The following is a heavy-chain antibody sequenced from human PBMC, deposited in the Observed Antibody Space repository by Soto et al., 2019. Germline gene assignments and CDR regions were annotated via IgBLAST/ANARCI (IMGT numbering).Heavy chain of an antibody. CDR2: IDSYGSTT. CDR3: ARGGLHAYYKDN. CDR1: GVTFSNYW. V-gene: IGHV3-74*01. D-gene: IGHD3-10*01. J-gene: IGHJ4*02. Sequence: EVQLVESGGGLVQPGGSLRLSCAASGVTFSNYWMHWVRQAPGEGLVWVSRIDSYGSTTNYADSVKGRFTVSRHNARNTLYLQMNSLRAEETAIYSCARGGLHAYYKDNWGQGILVTVSS.